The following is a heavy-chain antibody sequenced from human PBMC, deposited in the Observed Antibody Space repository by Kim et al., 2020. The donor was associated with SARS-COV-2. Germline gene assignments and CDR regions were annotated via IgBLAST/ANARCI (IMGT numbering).Heavy chain of an antibody. V-gene: IGHV3-30*18. D-gene: IGHD5-18*01. CDR2: ISYDGSYK. J-gene: IGHJ4*02. CDR1: GFTFSNYG. Sequence: GGSLRLSCAASGFTFSNYGMHWVRQAPGKGLEWVADISYDGSYKYYADSVKGRFTISRDNSKKTLYLQMNSLRAEDTAVYYCLNGGGYSDWGQVVLVTV. CDR3: LNGGGYSD.